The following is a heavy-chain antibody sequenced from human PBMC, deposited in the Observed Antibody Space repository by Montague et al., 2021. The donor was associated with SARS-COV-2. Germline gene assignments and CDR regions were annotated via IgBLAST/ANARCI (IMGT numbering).Heavy chain of an antibody. Sequence: SETLSLTCTVSGGSITTSGHYWGWIRQPPGTGLEWIASDHYSATKYYNPSLRSRLTISVDTSKNQFSLRLNSGTAADTAVYFCARQIATSGQWAFDIWGQGTAVTVSS. V-gene: IGHV4-39*01. CDR1: GGSITTSGHY. CDR2: DHYSATK. D-gene: IGHD6-19*01. J-gene: IGHJ3*02. CDR3: ARQIATSGQWAFDI.